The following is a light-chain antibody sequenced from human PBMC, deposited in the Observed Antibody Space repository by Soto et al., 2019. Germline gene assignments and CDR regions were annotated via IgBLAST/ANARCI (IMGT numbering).Light chain of an antibody. V-gene: IGLV2-14*01. J-gene: IGLJ1*01. CDR3: NSYRGISTYV. Sequence: QSALTQPASVSGSPGQSITISCTGTSSDIGGYNFVSWYQQQPGKAPKVLIYDVRNRPSGVSNRCSGSKSGNTASLTISGLKTEEEADYYRNSYRGISTYVFGTATKITVL. CDR2: DVR. CDR1: SSDIGGYNF.